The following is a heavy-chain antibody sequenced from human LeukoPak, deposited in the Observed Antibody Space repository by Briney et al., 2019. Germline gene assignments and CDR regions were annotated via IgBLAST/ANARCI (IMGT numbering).Heavy chain of an antibody. V-gene: IGHV3-30-3*01. CDR3: ARDPVSYDFWSGTVYMDV. J-gene: IGHJ6*03. CDR2: LSYDGTNK. Sequence: GGSLRLSCAVSGFTFRNYAMYWVRQAPAKGLEWVAVLSYDGTNKYYADSVKGRFTISRDDSKNTLYLQMNRLRAEDTAVYYCARDPVSYDFWSGTVYMDVWGKGATVTVSS. D-gene: IGHD3-3*01. CDR1: GFTFRNYA.